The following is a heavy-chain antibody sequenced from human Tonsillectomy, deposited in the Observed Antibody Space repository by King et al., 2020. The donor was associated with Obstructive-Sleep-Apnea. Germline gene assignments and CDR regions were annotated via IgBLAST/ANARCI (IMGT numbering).Heavy chain of an antibody. D-gene: IGHD6-13*01. Sequence: VQLVESGGGLVKPGGSLRLSCAASGFTFSSYSMNWVRQAPGKGLEWVSSIRSSSSYIYYSDSVKGRFTISRDNAKNSLYLQMNSLRAEDTAVYYCARSRQYSSSWEVLCYGMDVWGQGTTVTVSS. CDR1: GFTFSSYS. J-gene: IGHJ6*02. CDR3: ARSRQYSSSWEVLCYGMDV. V-gene: IGHV3-21*01. CDR2: IRSSSSYI.